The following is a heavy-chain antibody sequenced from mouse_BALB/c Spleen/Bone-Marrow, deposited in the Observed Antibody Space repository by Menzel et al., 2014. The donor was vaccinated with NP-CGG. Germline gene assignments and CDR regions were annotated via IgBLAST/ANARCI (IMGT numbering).Heavy chain of an antibody. CDR1: GYSITSGYF. J-gene: IGHJ2*01. D-gene: IGHD2-14*01. V-gene: IGHV3-6*02. CDR3: ARTYYRYGAYYFDC. CDR2: ISYDGSN. Sequence: ESGPGLVKPSQSLSLPCSVTGYSITSGYFWNWIRQFPGNKLEWMGYISYDGSNNYNPSLKNRISITRDTSKNQFFLKLSSVTSEDTATYYCARTYYRYGAYYFDCWGQGTTLTVSS.